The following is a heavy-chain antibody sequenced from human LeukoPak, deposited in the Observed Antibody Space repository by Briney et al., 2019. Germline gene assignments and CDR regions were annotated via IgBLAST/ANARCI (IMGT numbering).Heavy chain of an antibody. Sequence: ASVKVSCKASGNAFTSYYMHWVRQAPGQGLEWMGWINPNSGGTNYAQKFQGRVTMTRDTSISTAYMELSRLRSDDTAVYYCARDRIAAVNWFDPWGQGTLVTVSS. V-gene: IGHV1-2*02. D-gene: IGHD6-13*01. CDR2: INPNSGGT. J-gene: IGHJ5*02. CDR3: ARDRIAAVNWFDP. CDR1: GNAFTSYY.